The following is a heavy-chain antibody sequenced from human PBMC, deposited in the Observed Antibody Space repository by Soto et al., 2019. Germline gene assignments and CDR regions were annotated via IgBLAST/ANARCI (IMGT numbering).Heavy chain of an antibody. J-gene: IGHJ4*02. CDR3: AGPGNSWYLDYFDY. CDR2: ISSTGSNI. D-gene: IGHD6-13*01. V-gene: IGHV3-48*01. CDR1: GFTLGSYS. Sequence: EVQLVESGGVLVQPGGSLRLSCAASGFTLGSYSMHWVRQVPGEGLEWVSYISSTGSNIYYADSVKGRFTISRDNAKNSLYLQMNSLRVEDTAVYYCAGPGNSWYLDYFDYWGQGTLVTVSS.